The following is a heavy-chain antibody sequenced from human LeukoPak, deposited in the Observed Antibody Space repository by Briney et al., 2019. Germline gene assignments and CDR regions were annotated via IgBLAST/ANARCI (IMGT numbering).Heavy chain of an antibody. D-gene: IGHD5-12*01. J-gene: IGHJ6*02. V-gene: IGHV4-59*08. Sequence: SETLSLTCSVSGVSISSYYWSWIRQPPGKGLEWIGYIYYSGSTNYHPSLKSRVTMSVDTSKNQISLKLSSVTAADTAVYYCARGYTGYYYYYGLDVWGQGTTVTVSS. CDR1: GVSISSYY. CDR2: IYYSGST. CDR3: ARGYTGYYYYYGLDV.